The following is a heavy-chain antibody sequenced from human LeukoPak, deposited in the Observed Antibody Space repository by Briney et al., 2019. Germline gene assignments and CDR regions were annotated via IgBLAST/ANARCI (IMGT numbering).Heavy chain of an antibody. Sequence: PGGSLRLSCAASGFTFSNSAMSWVRQAPGKGLEWVSGFTRNDETTSYADSVKGRFTISRDNAKNSLYLQMNSLRAEDTAVYYCARDGGGWVIDYWGQGTLVTVSS. CDR1: GFTFSNSA. CDR3: ARDGGGWVIDY. J-gene: IGHJ4*02. D-gene: IGHD6-19*01. CDR2: FTRNDETT. V-gene: IGHV3-23*01.